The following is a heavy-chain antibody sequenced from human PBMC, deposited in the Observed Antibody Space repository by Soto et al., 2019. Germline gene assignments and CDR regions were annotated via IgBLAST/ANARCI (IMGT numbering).Heavy chain of an antibody. D-gene: IGHD6-19*01. CDR1: GGTFSSYT. V-gene: IGHV1-69*02. CDR3: ARWLWQWLVRGFAY. CDR2: IIPILGIA. Sequence: QVQLVQSGAEVKKPGSSVKVSCKASGGTFSSYTISWVRQAPGQGLEWMGRIIPILGIANYAQKFQGRVTITADKSTSTAYMELSSLRSEDTAVYYCARWLWQWLVRGFAYWGQGTLVTVSS. J-gene: IGHJ4*02.